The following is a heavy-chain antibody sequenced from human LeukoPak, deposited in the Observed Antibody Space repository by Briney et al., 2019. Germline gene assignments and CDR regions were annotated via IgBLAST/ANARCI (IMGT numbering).Heavy chain of an antibody. CDR2: ISDSGGGT. CDR1: VFTFNAYS. V-gene: IGHV3-23*01. J-gene: IGHJ4*02. CDR3: DGADF. Sequence: GGSLRLPCAASVFTFNAYSINWARPAPGKGLEWVTAISDSGGGTYYADSVKGRFTISRDNSKNTLYLQMNSLRADDTAVYFCDGADFWGQGTLVTVSS.